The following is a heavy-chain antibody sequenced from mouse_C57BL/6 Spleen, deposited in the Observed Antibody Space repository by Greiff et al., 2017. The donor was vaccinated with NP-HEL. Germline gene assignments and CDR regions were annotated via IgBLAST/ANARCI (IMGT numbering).Heavy chain of an antibody. J-gene: IGHJ1*03. CDR3: ARHPHYYGSSYDWYFDV. CDR1: GFTFSSYG. Sequence: EVKLMESGGDLVKPGGSLKLSCAASGFTFSSYGMSWVRQTPDKRLEWVATISSGGSYTYYPDSVKGRFTISRDNAKNTLYLQMSSLKSEDTAMYYCARHPHYYGSSYDWYFDVWGTGTTVTVSS. CDR2: ISSGGSYT. V-gene: IGHV5-6*01. D-gene: IGHD1-1*01.